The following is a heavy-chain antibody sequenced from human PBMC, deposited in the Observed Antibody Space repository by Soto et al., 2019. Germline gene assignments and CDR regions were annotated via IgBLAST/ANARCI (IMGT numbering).Heavy chain of an antibody. CDR3: VKDLYRSSTMPCLDH. J-gene: IGHJ4*02. CDR1: GFSFIDYA. Sequence: GGSLRLSCKASGFSFIDYAMTWVRQAPGKGLEWVSVISGSGDNTFYAASVKGRFAISRDNSKNVLYLQMNSLSADDAAVYYCVKDLYRSSTMPCLDHWGQGALVTVSS. CDR2: ISGSGDNT. V-gene: IGHV3-23*01. D-gene: IGHD1-1*01.